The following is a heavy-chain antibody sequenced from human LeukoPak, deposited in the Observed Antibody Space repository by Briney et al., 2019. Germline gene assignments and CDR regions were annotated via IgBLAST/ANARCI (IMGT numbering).Heavy chain of an antibody. V-gene: IGHV1-18*01. CDR2: ISAYNGNT. J-gene: IGHJ4*02. Sequence: ASVKVSCEASGYTLTSYGISWVRQAPGQGLEWMGWISAYNGNTNYAQKLQGRVTMTTDTSTSTAYMELRSLRSDDTAVYYCARDPMYYYDSSGYYKTTDYWGQGTLVTVSS. D-gene: IGHD3-22*01. CDR3: ARDPMYYYDSSGYYKTTDY. CDR1: GYTLTSYG.